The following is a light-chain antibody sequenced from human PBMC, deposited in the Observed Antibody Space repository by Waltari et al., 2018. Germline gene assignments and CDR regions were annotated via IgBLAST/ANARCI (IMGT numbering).Light chain of an antibody. CDR3: CSYAGSTTYV. CDR1: SSDVGSYNL. V-gene: IGLV2-23*02. J-gene: IGLJ1*01. CDR2: DVS. Sequence: QSALTQPASVSGSPGQSITISCTGTSSDVGSYNLVSWCQQHPGKAPTLMIYDVSKRPWGVSSRCSGSKSGNTAFLTISGLQAEDEADYYCCSYAGSTTYVFGTGTKVTVL.